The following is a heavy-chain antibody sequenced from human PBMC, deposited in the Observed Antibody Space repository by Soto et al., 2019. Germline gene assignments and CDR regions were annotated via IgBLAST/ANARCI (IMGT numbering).Heavy chain of an antibody. J-gene: IGHJ6*02. CDR1: GFTFSSYG. D-gene: IGHD3-9*01. CDR2: ISYDGSNK. Sequence: GGSLRLSCAASGFTFSSYGMHWVRQAPGKGLEWVAVISYDGSNKYYADSVKSRFTISRDNSKNTLYLQMNSLRAEDTAVYYCAKDLKYYDILTGAPSYYYYGMDVWGQGTTVTVSS. V-gene: IGHV3-30*18. CDR3: AKDLKYYDILTGAPSYYYYGMDV.